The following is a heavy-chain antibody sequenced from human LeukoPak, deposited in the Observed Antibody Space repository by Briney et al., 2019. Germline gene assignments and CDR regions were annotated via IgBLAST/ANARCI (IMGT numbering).Heavy chain of an antibody. V-gene: IGHV4-31*03. J-gene: IGHJ3*02. CDR3: ARDHTGAFDI. D-gene: IGHD4-17*01. CDR1: GGSISSGGYY. CDR2: IYYSGST. Sequence: PSETRSLTCTVSGGSISSGGYYWSWIRQHPGKGLEWIGYIYYSGSTYYNPSLKSRVTISVDTSKNHFSLKLSSVTAADTDVYYCARDHTGAFDIWGQGTMVTVSS.